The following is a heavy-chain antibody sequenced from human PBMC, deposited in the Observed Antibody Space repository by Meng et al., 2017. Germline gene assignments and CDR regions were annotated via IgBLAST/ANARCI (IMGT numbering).Heavy chain of an antibody. V-gene: IGHV4-59*01. J-gene: IGHJ6*02. Sequence: SETLSLTCTVSGGSISSYYWSWIRQPPGKGLEWIGYIYYSGGTNYNPSLKSRVTISVDTSKNQFSLKLSSVTAADTAVYYCARGEYYYGSGLHYYYGMDVWGQGTTVTVSS. CDR2: IYYSGGT. CDR3: ARGEYYYGSGLHYYYGMDV. D-gene: IGHD3-10*01. CDR1: GGSISSYY.